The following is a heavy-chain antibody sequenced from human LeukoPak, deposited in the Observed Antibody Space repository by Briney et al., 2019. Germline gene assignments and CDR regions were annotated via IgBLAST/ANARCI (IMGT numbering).Heavy chain of an antibody. J-gene: IGHJ4*02. Sequence: SEARSLTCAVYRGSFNGYYWSWIRQPPGKGLEWIGEVNHSGSTNYNPSLKSRVTVSVDTSKNQFSLKLSSVTAADTAVYYCARASYCTNGVCWWDYWGQGTLVTVSS. V-gene: IGHV4-34*01. D-gene: IGHD2-8*01. CDR2: VNHSGST. CDR3: ARASYCTNGVCWWDY. CDR1: RGSFNGYY.